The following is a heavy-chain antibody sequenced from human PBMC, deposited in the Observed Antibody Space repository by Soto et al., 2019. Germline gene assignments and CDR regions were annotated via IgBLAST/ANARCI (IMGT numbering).Heavy chain of an antibody. J-gene: IGHJ4*02. CDR2: IKQDGSEK. CDR3: VRDRSGSYLEGFDY. CDR1: GFTFSSFW. Sequence: GGSLRLSCAASGFTFSSFWMTWVRQAPGKGLEWVANIKQDGSEKYYVDSVKGRFTISRDNARNSLFLEMKSLRSEDTAVYSCVRDRSGSYLEGFDYWGQGTLVTVSS. D-gene: IGHD1-26*01. V-gene: IGHV3-7*01.